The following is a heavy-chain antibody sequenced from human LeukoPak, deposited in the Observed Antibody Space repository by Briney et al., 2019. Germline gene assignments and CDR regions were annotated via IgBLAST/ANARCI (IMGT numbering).Heavy chain of an antibody. D-gene: IGHD4-17*01. Sequence: GGSLRLSCAASGFTVSSNYMTWVRQAPGKGLEWVSVIYSGDSTYYADSVKGRFTISRDSSKNTLYLQMNSLRAEDTAVYYRARDSTATTTDYWGQGALVTVSP. V-gene: IGHV3-53*01. CDR2: IYSGDST. CDR1: GFTVSSNY. CDR3: ARDSTATTTDY. J-gene: IGHJ4*02.